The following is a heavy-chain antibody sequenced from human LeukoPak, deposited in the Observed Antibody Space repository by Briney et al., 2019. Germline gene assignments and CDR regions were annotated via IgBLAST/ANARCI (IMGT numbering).Heavy chain of an antibody. Sequence: GASVKVSCKASGGTFSSYAISWVRQAPGQGLEWMGGIIPIFGTANYAQKFQGRVTITTDESTSTAYMELSSLRSEDTAAYYCARAPYYYDSSGYYELRHWGQGTLVTVSS. CDR1: GGTFSSYA. CDR2: IIPIFGTA. J-gene: IGHJ1*01. D-gene: IGHD3-22*01. CDR3: ARAPYYYDSSGYYELRH. V-gene: IGHV1-69*05.